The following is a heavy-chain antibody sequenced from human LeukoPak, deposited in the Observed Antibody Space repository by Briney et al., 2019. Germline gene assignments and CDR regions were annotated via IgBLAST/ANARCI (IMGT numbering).Heavy chain of an antibody. V-gene: IGHV4-34*01. Sequence: SETLSLTCAVYGGSFSRYYWSWIRQPPGKGLEWIGEINHSGSTNYNPSLKSRVTISVDTSKNQFSLKLSSVTAADTAVYYCARARLRIFDYRGQGTLDTDSS. J-gene: IGHJ4*02. D-gene: IGHD2-15*01. CDR2: INHSGST. CDR1: GGSFSRYY. CDR3: ARARLRIFDY.